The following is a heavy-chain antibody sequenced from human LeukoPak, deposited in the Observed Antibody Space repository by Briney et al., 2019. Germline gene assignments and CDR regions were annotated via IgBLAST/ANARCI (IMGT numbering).Heavy chain of an antibody. CDR3: AKGINGYFDY. Sequence: GGSLRLSCAASGFTFNNYPMTWVRQAPGKGLEWVSSTNPSGGNTYYADSVKGRFTISRDNSENTLYLQMNSLRAEDTALYYCAKGINGYFDYWGQGTLVTVSS. CDR2: TNPSGGNT. D-gene: IGHD2-8*01. V-gene: IGHV3-23*01. J-gene: IGHJ4*02. CDR1: GFTFNNYP.